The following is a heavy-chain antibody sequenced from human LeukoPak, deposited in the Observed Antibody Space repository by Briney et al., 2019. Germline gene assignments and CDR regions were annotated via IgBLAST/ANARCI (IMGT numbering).Heavy chain of an antibody. CDR1: GFTFSSAW. D-gene: IGHD6-19*01. J-gene: IGHJ5*02. V-gene: IGHV3-15*01. CDR3: STSVAGSGSP. Sequence: GGSLRLSCAASGFTFSSAWMIWVRQAPGKGLEWVGRIKSRTDGGITDYAASVKGRFTISRDDSKNTLYLQMNSLRTEDTAVYYCSTSVAGSGSPWGQGTLVTVSS. CDR2: IKSRTDGGIT.